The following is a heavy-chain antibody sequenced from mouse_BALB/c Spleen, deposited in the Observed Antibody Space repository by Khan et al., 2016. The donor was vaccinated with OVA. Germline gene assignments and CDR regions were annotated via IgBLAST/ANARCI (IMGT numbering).Heavy chain of an antibody. Sequence: QIQLVQSGPELKKPGETVKISCKASGYTFTNYGMNWVKQAPGKGLKWMGWIYTYTGEPTYADDFKGRFAFSLESSASTAYLQINNLTNEDTATYFCAKGSSRAMDYWGQGTSVTVSS. V-gene: IGHV9-3-1*01. CDR1: GYTFTNYG. D-gene: IGHD1-1*01. CDR2: IYTYTGEP. CDR3: AKGSSRAMDY. J-gene: IGHJ4*01.